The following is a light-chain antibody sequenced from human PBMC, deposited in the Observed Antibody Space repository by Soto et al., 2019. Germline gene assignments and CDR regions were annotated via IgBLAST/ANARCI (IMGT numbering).Light chain of an antibody. J-gene: IGKJ4*01. CDR1: QGIRSW. CDR2: AAS. Sequence: DVQMTQSPSSVSASVGDRVTITCRASQGIRSWLAWFQQKPGKAPKLLIYAASSLQSGVPSRFSGRGVGTDFFLFIRLRQPAYFATYYCHQANSFPLTFGGATKGEIK. V-gene: IGKV1-12*01. CDR3: HQANSFPLT.